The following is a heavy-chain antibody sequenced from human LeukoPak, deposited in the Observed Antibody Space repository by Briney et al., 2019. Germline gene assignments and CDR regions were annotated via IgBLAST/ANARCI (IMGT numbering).Heavy chain of an antibody. CDR2: INHSGST. Sequence: SETLSLTCAVYGGSFSGYYWSWIRQPPGKGLEWIGEINHSGSTNYNPSLKSRVTISVDTSKNQFSLKPSSVTAADTAVYYCAKARWLQLHGFDYWGQRTLVTVSS. CDR1: GGSFSGYY. J-gene: IGHJ4*02. CDR3: AKARWLQLHGFDY. V-gene: IGHV4-34*01. D-gene: IGHD5-12*01.